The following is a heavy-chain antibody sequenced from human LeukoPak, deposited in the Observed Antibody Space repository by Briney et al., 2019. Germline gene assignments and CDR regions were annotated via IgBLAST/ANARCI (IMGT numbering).Heavy chain of an antibody. Sequence: GGSLRLSWAASGFTFGSYAMHWVRQAPGKGLEWVAVISYDGSNKYYADSVKGRFTISRDNSKNTLYLQMNSLRAEDTAVYYCARNLPAADYWGQGTLVTVSS. CDR3: ARNLPAADY. J-gene: IGHJ4*02. CDR1: GFTFGSYA. CDR2: ISYDGSNK. D-gene: IGHD2-2*01. V-gene: IGHV3-30-3*01.